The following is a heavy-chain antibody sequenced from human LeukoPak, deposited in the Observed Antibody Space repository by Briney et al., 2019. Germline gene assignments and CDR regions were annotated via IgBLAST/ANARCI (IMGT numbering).Heavy chain of an antibody. CDR3: ARIRSSGWYRRYYFDY. J-gene: IGHJ4*02. CDR2: INNDGSIT. V-gene: IGHV3-74*01. D-gene: IGHD6-19*01. CDR1: GFTFSSYW. Sequence: GGSLRLSCAASGFTFSSYWIHWVRQAPGKGLVWVSRINNDGSITNYADSVRGRFTISRDNAKNTLYLQMNSLRAEDTAMYYCARIRSSGWYRRYYFDYWGQGTLVTVSS.